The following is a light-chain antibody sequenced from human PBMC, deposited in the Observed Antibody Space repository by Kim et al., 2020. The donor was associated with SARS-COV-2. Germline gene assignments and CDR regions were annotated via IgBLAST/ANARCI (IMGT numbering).Light chain of an antibody. CDR3: SSYTGSTTLEV. CDR1: SSDVGGYNY. Sequence: QSALTQPASVSGSPGQSITISCTGTSSDVGGYNYVSWYQQHPSKAPKLMIYDVSNRPSGVSNRFSGSKSGNTASLTISGLRAEDEADYYCSSYTGSTTLEVFGGGTQLTVL. J-gene: IGLJ2*01. CDR2: DVS. V-gene: IGLV2-14*03.